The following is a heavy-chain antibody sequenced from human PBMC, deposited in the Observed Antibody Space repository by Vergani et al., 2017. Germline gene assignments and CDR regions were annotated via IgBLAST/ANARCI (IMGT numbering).Heavy chain of an antibody. CDR3: ARADGYYFDY. J-gene: IGHJ4*02. CDR2: ISSSSSYI. Sequence: EVQLVESGGGLVKPGGSLRLSCAASGFTFSSYSMNWVRQAPGKGLEWVSSISSSSSYIYYADSVKGRFTISRDNAKNSLYLQRNSLRAEDTAVYYCARADGYYFDYWGQGTLVTVSS. CDR1: GFTFSSYS. V-gene: IGHV3-21*01.